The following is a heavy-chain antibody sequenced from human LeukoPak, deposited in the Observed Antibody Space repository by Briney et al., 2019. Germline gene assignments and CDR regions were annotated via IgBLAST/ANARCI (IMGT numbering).Heavy chain of an antibody. CDR1: GFTFSSYA. CDR2: ISYDGSNK. V-gene: IGHV3-30-3*01. J-gene: IGHJ4*02. CDR3: ARGDCSSTSCSPYDY. Sequence: GRSLRLSCAASGFTFSSYAMHWVRQAPGKGLEWVAVISYDGSNKYYADSVKGRFTISRDNSKNTLYLQMNSLRAEDTAVYYCARGDCSSTSCSPYDYWGQGTLVTVSS. D-gene: IGHD2-2*01.